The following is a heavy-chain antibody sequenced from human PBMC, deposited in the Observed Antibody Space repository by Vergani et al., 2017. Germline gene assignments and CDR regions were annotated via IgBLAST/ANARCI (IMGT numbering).Heavy chain of an antibody. CDR2: IYPADSDT. Sequence: EVELVQSGPEMRKPGESLKISCKRSEYSFGNYWIGWVRQMPGKGLEWMGIIYPADSDTRYSPSFPGQVTISADKSISTAFLQWDSLKASDTALYYCARHTTYTDSWGQGTLVTVSS. V-gene: IGHV5-51*01. CDR1: EYSFGNYW. CDR3: ARHTTYTDS. J-gene: IGHJ4*02. D-gene: IGHD1-1*01.